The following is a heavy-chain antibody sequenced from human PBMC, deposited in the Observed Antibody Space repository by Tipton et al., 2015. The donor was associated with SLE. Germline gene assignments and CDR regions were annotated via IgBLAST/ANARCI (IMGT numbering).Heavy chain of an antibody. J-gene: IGHJ4*02. Sequence: SLRLSCAASGFTFSDYYMSWIRQAPGKGLEWVSYISSSSSYTNYADSVKGRFTIPRDNAKNSLYLQMNSLRAEDTAVYYCARQGGSGTEDYWGQGTLVTVSS. D-gene: IGHD3-10*01. CDR3: ARQGGSGTEDY. CDR1: GFTFSDYY. CDR2: ISSSSSYT. V-gene: IGHV3-11*03.